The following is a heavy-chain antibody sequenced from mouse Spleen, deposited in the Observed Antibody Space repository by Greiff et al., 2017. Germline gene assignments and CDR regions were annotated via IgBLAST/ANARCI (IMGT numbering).Heavy chain of an antibody. D-gene: IGHD1-1*01. CDR1: GFNIKDDY. CDR2: IDPENGDT. J-gene: IGHJ2*01. V-gene: IGHV14-4*01. Sequence: VQLQQSGAELVRPGASVKLSCTASGFNIKDDYMHWVKQRPEQGLEWIGWIDPENGDTEYASKFQGKATITADTSSNTAYLQLSSLTSEDTAVYYCTLYYYGSSYKDYWGQGTTLTVSS. CDR3: TLYYYGSSYKDY.